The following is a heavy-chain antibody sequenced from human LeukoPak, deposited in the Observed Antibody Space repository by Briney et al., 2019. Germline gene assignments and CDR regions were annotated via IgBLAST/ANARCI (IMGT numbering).Heavy chain of an antibody. CDR3: ARYPGKGCDY. CDR1: GYTFTSYV. J-gene: IGHJ4*02. D-gene: IGHD3-10*01. CDR2: MNPNIGNT. Sequence: GSVKVSCKASGYTFTSYVINWVGQATGQGVEWMGWMNPNIGNTGYAQKFQGRATMTRNTSISTAYMELSNLRSEDTAVYYCARYPGKGCDYWGQGTLVTVSS. V-gene: IGHV1-8*01.